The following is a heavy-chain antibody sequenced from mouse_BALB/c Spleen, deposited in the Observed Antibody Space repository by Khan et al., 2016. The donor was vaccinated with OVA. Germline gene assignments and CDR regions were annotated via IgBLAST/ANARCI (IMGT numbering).Heavy chain of an antibody. Sequence: VQLQEPGPGLVQPSQNLSITCTVSGLSLTNYGIHWVRQSPGRGLEWLGVIWSGGTTDYNAPFISRLSIIKDNSKSQVFFKMNSLQTTDRAIYYCARPLYYDGYARDYWGPGTSVTVSA. CDR1: GLSLTNYG. CDR3: ARPLYYDGYARDY. D-gene: IGHD1-1*01. J-gene: IGHJ4*01. V-gene: IGHV2-2*02. CDR2: IWSGGTT.